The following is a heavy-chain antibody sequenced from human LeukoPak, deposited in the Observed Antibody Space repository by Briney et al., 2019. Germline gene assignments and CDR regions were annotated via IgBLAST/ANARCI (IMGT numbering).Heavy chain of an antibody. CDR3: ARRSQSGIYVEY. CDR1: GYSFTSYW. Sequence: GESLKISCKGSGYSFTSYWIGWVRQRPGKGLDWMGIIYTGDSDTRYSLSFQGQVTISADKSISTAYVQWSSLEASDTAMYYCARRSQSGIYVEYWGQGTLVTVSS. J-gene: IGHJ4*02. CDR2: IYTGDSDT. D-gene: IGHD1-26*01. V-gene: IGHV5-51*01.